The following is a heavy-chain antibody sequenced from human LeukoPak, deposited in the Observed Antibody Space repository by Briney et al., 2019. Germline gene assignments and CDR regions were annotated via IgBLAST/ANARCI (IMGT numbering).Heavy chain of an antibody. J-gene: IGHJ4*02. CDR2: IYYSGST. V-gene: IGHV4-30-4*08. CDR1: GGSISSGDYY. Sequence: SQTLSLTCTVSGGSISSGDYYWSWIRQPPGKGLEWIGYIYYSGSTYYNPSLKSRVTISVDTSKNQFSLKLSSVTAADTAVYYCARRAQRYFDWLPRYYFDYWGQGTLVTVSS. CDR3: ARRAQRYFDWLPRYYFDY. D-gene: IGHD3-9*01.